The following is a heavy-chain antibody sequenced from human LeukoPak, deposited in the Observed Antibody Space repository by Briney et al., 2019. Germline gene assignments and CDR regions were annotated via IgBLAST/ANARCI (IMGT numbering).Heavy chain of an antibody. Sequence: ASVKVSCKASGYTFTSYAMNWVRQAPGQGLEWMGWINTNTGNPTYAQGFTGRFVFSLDTSVSTAYLQISSLKAEDTVVYYCARAPDYYDSSGYPSSPIGYYYYMDVWGKGTTVTVSS. D-gene: IGHD3-22*01. CDR3: ARAPDYYDSSGYPSSPIGYYYYMDV. CDR1: GYTFTSYA. CDR2: INTNTGNP. J-gene: IGHJ6*03. V-gene: IGHV7-4-1*02.